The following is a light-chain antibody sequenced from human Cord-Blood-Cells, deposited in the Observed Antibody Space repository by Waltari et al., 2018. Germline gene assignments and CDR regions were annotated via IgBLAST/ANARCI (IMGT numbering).Light chain of an antibody. CDR2: DVS. J-gene: IGLJ3*02. V-gene: IGLV2-11*01. Sequence: QSALPQPRSVSGSPGQSVTISCTGTRSDVGGYNYVSWYQQHPGKAPKLMIYDVSKRPSGVPDRFSGSKSGNTASLTISGLQAEDEADYYCCSYAGSYTLVFGGGSKLTVL. CDR1: RSDVGGYNY. CDR3: CSYAGSYTLV.